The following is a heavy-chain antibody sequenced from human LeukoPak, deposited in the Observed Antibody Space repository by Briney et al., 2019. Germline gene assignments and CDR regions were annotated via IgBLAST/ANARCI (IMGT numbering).Heavy chain of an antibody. CDR2: IYYSGST. J-gene: IGHJ6*02. Sequence: SETLSLTCTVSGGSISSYYWSWIRQPPGKGLEWIGYIYYSGSTNYNPSLKSRVTISVDTSKNQFSLKLSSVTAADTAVYYCARDPYGMDVWGQGSTVTVSS. CDR1: GGSISSYY. CDR3: ARDPYGMDV. V-gene: IGHV4-59*01.